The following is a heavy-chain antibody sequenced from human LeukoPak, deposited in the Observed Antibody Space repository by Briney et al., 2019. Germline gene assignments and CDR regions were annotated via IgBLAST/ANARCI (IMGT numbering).Heavy chain of an antibody. CDR2: ISSSSSYI. CDR1: GFTFSSYS. Sequence: PGGSLRLSCAASGFTFSSYSMNWVRQAPGKGLEWVSSISSSSSYIYYADSVKGRFTISRDNSKNTLYLQMNSLRAEDTAVYYCAKEMTTVTTGDYWGQGTLVTVSS. D-gene: IGHD4-17*01. V-gene: IGHV3-21*04. J-gene: IGHJ4*02. CDR3: AKEMTTVTTGDY.